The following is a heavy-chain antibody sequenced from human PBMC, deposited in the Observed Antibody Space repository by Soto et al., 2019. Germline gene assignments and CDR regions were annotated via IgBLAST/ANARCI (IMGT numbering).Heavy chain of an antibody. CDR2: IIPIFGPA. CDR1: GGTVSNSA. D-gene: IGHD2-15*01. J-gene: IGHJ4*02. Sequence: QVQLVQSGAEVKKPGSSVKVSCKASGGTVSNSAISWLRQAPGQGLEWMGGIIPIFGPAIYARKFRGRVTITADESTSTAYMELSTVRSEDAAVYYCGRGSSWTKVEYWGQGTQVTVSS. V-gene: IGHV1-69*01. CDR3: GRGSSWTKVEY.